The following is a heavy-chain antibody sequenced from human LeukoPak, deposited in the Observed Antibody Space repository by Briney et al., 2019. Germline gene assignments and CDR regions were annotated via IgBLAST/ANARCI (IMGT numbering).Heavy chain of an antibody. V-gene: IGHV3-23*01. D-gene: IGHD5-12*01. CDR3: AKASGYSGYDDY. J-gene: IGHJ4*02. Sequence: PGGSLRLSCAASGFTFSSYAMSWVRQAPGKGLEWVSAITSSGGSTYYADSVKGRFTISRDNSKNTLYLQMNTLRAEDTALYYCAKASGYSGYDDYWGQGTLVTVSS. CDR1: GFTFSSYA. CDR2: ITSSGGST.